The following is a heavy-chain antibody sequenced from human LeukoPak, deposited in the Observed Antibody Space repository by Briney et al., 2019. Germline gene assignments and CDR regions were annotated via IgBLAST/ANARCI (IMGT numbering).Heavy chain of an antibody. CDR1: GFTFSSYT. CDR2: IGISSNKI. J-gene: IGHJ4*02. CDR3: ARGDDYIWGSYRPFDY. V-gene: IGHV3-21*01. D-gene: IGHD3-16*02. Sequence: GGSLRLSCAASGFTFSSYTMNWVRQAPGKGLEWVSSIGISSNKIYYADSVKGRFIISRDNAKNSVYLQMNSLRAEDTAVYYCARGDDYIWGSYRPFDYWGQGTLVTVSS.